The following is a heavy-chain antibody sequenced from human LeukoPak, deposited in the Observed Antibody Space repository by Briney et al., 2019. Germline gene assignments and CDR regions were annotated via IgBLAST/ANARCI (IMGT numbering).Heavy chain of an antibody. J-gene: IGHJ4*02. CDR1: GFTFSGSA. V-gene: IGHV3-73*01. CDR2: IRSKANSYAT. Sequence: GGSLRLCCAASGFTFSGSAMHWVRQASRKGLEWVGRIRSKANSYATAYAASVKGRFTISRDDSKNTAYLQMNSLKTEDTAVYYCTRQELSGYYYWGQGTLVTVSS. D-gene: IGHD3-22*01. CDR3: TRQELSGYYY.